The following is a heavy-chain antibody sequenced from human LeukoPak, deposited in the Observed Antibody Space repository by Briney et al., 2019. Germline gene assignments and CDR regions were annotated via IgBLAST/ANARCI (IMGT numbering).Heavy chain of an antibody. Sequence: ASVKVSCKASGYTFTGYYMHWVRQAPGQRLEWMGWINAGNGNTKYSQNFQGRVTITRDTSASTAYMELSSLRSEDTAVYYCARVQRLWFGEFGGYYFDYWGQGTLVTVSS. CDR2: INAGNGNT. CDR3: ARVQRLWFGEFGGYYFDY. D-gene: IGHD3-10*01. J-gene: IGHJ4*02. V-gene: IGHV1-3*01. CDR1: GYTFTGYY.